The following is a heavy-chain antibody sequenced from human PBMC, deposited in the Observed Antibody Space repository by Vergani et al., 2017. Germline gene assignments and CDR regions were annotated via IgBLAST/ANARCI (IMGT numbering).Heavy chain of an antibody. V-gene: IGHV1-18*04. CDR2: ISAYNGNT. CDR1: GYTFTSYG. D-gene: IGHD5-18*01. Sequence: QVQLVQSGAEVKKPGASVKVSCKASGYTFTSYGISWVRQAPGQGLEWMGWISAYNGNTNYAQKLQGRVTMTTDTSTSTAYMELRSLRSDDTAVYYCASTHESGYSYGLTPAPTRWFDPWGQGTLVTVSS. J-gene: IGHJ5*02. CDR3: ASTHESGYSYGLTPAPTRWFDP.